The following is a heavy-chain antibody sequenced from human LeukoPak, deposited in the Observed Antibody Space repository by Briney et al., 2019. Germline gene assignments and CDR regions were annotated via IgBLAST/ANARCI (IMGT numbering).Heavy chain of an antibody. CDR1: GYTFTSYD. CDR2: MNPNSGIT. J-gene: IGHJ3*02. Sequence: ASVKVSCKASGYTFTSYDINWVRQATGQGLEWMGWMNPNSGITGYAQKFQGRVTMTRNTSISTAYMELSSLRSEDTAVYYCARVHYGGNVDAFDIWGQGTMVTVSS. CDR3: ARVHYGGNVDAFDI. D-gene: IGHD4-23*01. V-gene: IGHV1-8*01.